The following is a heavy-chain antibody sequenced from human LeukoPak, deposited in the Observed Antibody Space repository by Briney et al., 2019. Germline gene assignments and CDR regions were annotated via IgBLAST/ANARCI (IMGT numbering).Heavy chain of an antibody. D-gene: IGHD6-13*01. V-gene: IGHV4-34*01. CDR1: GGSITSLY. Sequence: PSETLSLTCSVSGGSITSLYWSWVRQPPGKGLEWIGEINHSGSTNYNPSLKSRVTISVDTSKNQFSLKLSSVTAADTAVYYCARGAYSSSWYNWFDPWGQGTLVTVSS. J-gene: IGHJ5*02. CDR2: INHSGST. CDR3: ARGAYSSSWYNWFDP.